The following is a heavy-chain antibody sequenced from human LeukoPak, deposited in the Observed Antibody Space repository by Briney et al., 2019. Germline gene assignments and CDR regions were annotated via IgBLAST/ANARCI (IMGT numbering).Heavy chain of an antibody. Sequence: GGSLRLSCAASGFTFSSYAMSWVRQAPRKGLEWVSAISGSGGSTYYADSVKGRFTISRDNSKNTLYLQMNSLRAEDTAVYYCAKFLPTHIVVANYYFDYWGQGTLVTVSP. CDR2: ISGSGGST. D-gene: IGHD2-21*01. V-gene: IGHV3-23*01. CDR1: GFTFSSYA. J-gene: IGHJ4*02. CDR3: AKFLPTHIVVANYYFDY.